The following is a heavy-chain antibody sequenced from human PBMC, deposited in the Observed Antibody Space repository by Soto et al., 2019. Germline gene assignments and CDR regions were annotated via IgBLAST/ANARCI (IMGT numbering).Heavy chain of an antibody. J-gene: IGHJ3*02. CDR1: GFTFSSYW. Sequence: PGGSLRLACAASGFTFSSYWMHWVRQAPGKGLVWVSRINSDGSSTSYADSVKGRFTISRDNAKNTLYLQMNSLRAEDTAVYYGARAPTRGSSAFDTWGHGTMVTVS. CDR3: ARAPTRGSSAFDT. D-gene: IGHD6-25*01. V-gene: IGHV3-74*01. CDR2: INSDGSST.